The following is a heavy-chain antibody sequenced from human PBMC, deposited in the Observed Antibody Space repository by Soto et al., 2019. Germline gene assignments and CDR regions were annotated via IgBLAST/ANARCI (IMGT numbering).Heavy chain of an antibody. CDR3: ARHLRYYYDSSGYLYGMDV. CDR1: GYSFTSYW. D-gene: IGHD3-22*01. V-gene: IGHV5-51*01. CDR2: IYPGDSDT. Sequence: GESLKISCKGSGYSFTSYWIGWVRQMPGKGLEWMGIIYPGDSDTRYSPSFQGQVTISADKSISTAYLQWSSLKASDTAMYYCARHLRYYYDSSGYLYGMDVWGQGTTVTVS. J-gene: IGHJ6*02.